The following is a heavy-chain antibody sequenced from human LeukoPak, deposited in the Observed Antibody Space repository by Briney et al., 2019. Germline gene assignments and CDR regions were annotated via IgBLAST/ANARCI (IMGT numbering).Heavy chain of an antibody. CDR2: IKQDGSEK. CDR3: ARVAATATGAYDI. J-gene: IGHJ3*02. D-gene: IGHD6-25*01. V-gene: IGHV3-7*04. CDR1: GFTFSSYW. Sequence: PGGSLRLSCAASGFTFSSYWMSWVRQAPGRGLEWVASIKQDGSEKNYVDSVKGRFTISRDNAKNSLYLQMNSLRAEDTAVYYCARVAATATGAYDIWGQGTLVPVSS.